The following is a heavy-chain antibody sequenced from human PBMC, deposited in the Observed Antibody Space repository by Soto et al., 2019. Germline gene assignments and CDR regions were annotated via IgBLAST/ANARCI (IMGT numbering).Heavy chain of an antibody. CDR2: ISSNGVST. Sequence: GGSLRLSCSASGFTFSVYSMHWVRQAPGKGLEFVSGISSNGVSTNYADSVKGRFTISRDNSKNTLYLQMSSLRPDDTAVYYCAKTSRGFVVVVPLDYWGQGTLVTVSS. J-gene: IGHJ4*02. D-gene: IGHD2-2*01. V-gene: IGHV3-64D*08. CDR1: GFTFSVYS. CDR3: AKTSRGFVVVVPLDY.